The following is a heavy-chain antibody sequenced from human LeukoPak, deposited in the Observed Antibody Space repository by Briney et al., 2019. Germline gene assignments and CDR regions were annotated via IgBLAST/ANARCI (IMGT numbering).Heavy chain of an antibody. D-gene: IGHD3-22*01. V-gene: IGHV3-11*04. J-gene: IGHJ4*02. CDR1: GFTFSDYY. Sequence: PGGSLRLSCAASGFTFSDYYMSWIRQAPGKGLEWVSYISSSSSTIYYADSVKGRFTISRDNAKNSLYLQMNSLRAEDTAVYYCARVLHKRNYDSTTYYGYRGQGTLVTVSS. CDR3: ARVLHKRNYDSTTYYGY. CDR2: ISSSSSTI.